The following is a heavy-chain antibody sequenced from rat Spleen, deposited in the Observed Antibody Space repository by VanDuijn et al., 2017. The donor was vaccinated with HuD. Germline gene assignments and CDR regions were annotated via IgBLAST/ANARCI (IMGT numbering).Heavy chain of an antibody. Sequence: QVQLTESGPGLVQPSQTLSLTCIVSGFSLTTYHVHWVRQSPEKGLEWMAVIWSVGNTDYNSALKSRLSISRDTSKSQVFLKVNSLKTEDTGIYYCTRNYAYYYDGSYHGGFDYWGQGVMVTVSS. D-gene: IGHD1-12*02. V-gene: IGHV2S13*01. CDR2: IWSVGNT. J-gene: IGHJ2*01. CDR1: GFSLTTYH. CDR3: TRNYAYYYDGSYHGGFDY.